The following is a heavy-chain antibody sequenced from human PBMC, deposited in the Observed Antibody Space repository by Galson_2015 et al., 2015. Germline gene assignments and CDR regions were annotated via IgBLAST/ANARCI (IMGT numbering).Heavy chain of an antibody. CDR2: VYPGDSDT. D-gene: IGHD6-13*01. CDR3: ARHRASAIAAAGKTLLNYYSMDV. V-gene: IGHV5-51*01. Sequence: QSGAEVTKPGESLQISCKGSGYTFTSYWIGWVRQMPGKGLEWMGIVYPGDSDTRYSPSFQGQVTISAAKSINTAYLQWSSLKVSGTGMYYYARHRASAIAAAGKTLLNYYSMDVSGHGTTVTVTS. CDR1: GYTFTSYW. J-gene: IGHJ6*02.